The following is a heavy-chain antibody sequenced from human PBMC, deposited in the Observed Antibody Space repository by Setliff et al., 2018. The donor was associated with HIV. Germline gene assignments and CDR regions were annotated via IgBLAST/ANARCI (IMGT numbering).Heavy chain of an antibody. D-gene: IGHD3-10*01. CDR2: IYYTGST. CDR1: GGFMSSYY. CDR3: ARNRVPSSL. J-gene: IGHJ4*02. Sequence: ETLSLTCTVSGGFMSSYYWSWIRQPPGKGLEWIGSIYYTGSTDYNPSLMSRVTISSDTPKNQFSLKLNSVIAADTAVYYCARNRVPSSLWGQGTLVTVSS. V-gene: IGHV4-59*01.